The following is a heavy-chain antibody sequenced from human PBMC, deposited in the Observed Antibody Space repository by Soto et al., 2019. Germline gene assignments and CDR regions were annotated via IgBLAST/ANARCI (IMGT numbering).Heavy chain of an antibody. V-gene: IGHV3-33*01. Sequence: LRLSCAASGFTFSSYGMHWVRQAPGKGLEWVAVIWYDGSNKYYADSVKGRFTISRDNSKNTLYLQMNSLRAEDTAVYYCARELTGNQIHYYGMDVLGQGTTVT. CDR1: GFTFSSYG. J-gene: IGHJ6*02. CDR3: ARELTGNQIHYYGMDV. D-gene: IGHD1-20*01. CDR2: IWYDGSNK.